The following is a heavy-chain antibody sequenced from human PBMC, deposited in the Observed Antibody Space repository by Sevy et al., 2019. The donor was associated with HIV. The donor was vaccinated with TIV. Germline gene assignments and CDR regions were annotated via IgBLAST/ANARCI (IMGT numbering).Heavy chain of an antibody. CDR3: ATPRDSGWYEGTGGYFDL. V-gene: IGHV4-39*01. J-gene: IGHJ2*01. Sequence: SDTLSLTCTVSGGSISSSSYFWGWIRQPPGKGLEWIGSFYSTGSTSYNPSLRSRVTVSADTSKNQFSLRLTSVIATDTAVYYCATPRDSGWYEGTGGYFDLWGRGTLVTVSS. D-gene: IGHD6-19*01. CDR2: FYSTGST. CDR1: GGSISSSSYF.